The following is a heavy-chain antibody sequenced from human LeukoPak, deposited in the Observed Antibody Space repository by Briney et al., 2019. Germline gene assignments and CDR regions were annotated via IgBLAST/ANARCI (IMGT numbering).Heavy chain of an antibody. J-gene: IGHJ4*02. V-gene: IGHV3-30-3*01. CDR1: GFTFTSHA. CDR2: ISYDARTK. CDR3: ARDLSYYYASCY. D-gene: IGHD3-10*01. Sequence: PGGSLRLSCAASGFTFTSHAMHWVRQAPGKGLEWVTFISYDARTKYYADSVKGRFTISRDNSKNMLYLQMNSLRPEDTALYYCARDLSYYYASCYWGQGNLVSVSS.